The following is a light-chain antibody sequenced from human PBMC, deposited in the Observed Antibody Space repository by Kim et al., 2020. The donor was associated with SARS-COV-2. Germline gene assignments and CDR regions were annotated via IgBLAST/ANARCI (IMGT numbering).Light chain of an antibody. V-gene: IGKV2-28*01. J-gene: IGKJ3*01. Sequence: DIVMTQSPLSLPVTPGEPASISCRSSQSLLHSNGYNYLDWYLQKPGQSPQLLIYLGSNRASGVPDGFSGSGSGTDFTLKISRVEAEDVGVYYCMQALQTPFTFGSGTKVDIK. CDR3: MQALQTPFT. CDR1: QSLLHSNGYNY. CDR2: LGS.